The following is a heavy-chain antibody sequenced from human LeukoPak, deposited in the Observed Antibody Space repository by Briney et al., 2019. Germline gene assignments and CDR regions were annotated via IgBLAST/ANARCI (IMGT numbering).Heavy chain of an antibody. D-gene: IGHD5-24*01. V-gene: IGHV3-53*01. CDR2: IYSGGST. CDR3: AAVVEMATDY. J-gene: IGHJ4*02. Sequence: AGGSLRLSCAASGFTVSSNYMSWVRQAPGKGLEWVSVIYSGGSTYYADSVKGRFTISRDNSKNTLYLQMNSLRAEDTAVYYCAAVVEMATDYWGQGTLVTVSS. CDR1: GFTVSSNY.